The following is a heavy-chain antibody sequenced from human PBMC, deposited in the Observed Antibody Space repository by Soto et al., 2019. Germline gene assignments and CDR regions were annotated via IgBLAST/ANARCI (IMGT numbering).Heavy chain of an antibody. CDR3: ALSLFGVVNSFDY. CDR1: GGTFSSYT. J-gene: IGHJ4*02. Sequence: ASVKVSCKASGGTFSSYTISWVRQAPGQGLEWMGRIIPILGIANYAQKFQGRVTITADKSTSTAYMELSSLRSEDTAVYYCALSLFGVVNSFDYWGQGTLVTVSS. CDR2: IIPILGIA. V-gene: IGHV1-69*02. D-gene: IGHD3-3*01.